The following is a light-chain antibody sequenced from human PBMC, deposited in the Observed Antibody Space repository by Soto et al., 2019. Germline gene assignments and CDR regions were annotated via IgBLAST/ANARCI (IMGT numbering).Light chain of an antibody. J-gene: IGKJ2*01. Sequence: EIVLTQSPGTLSLSPGERATLSCRTSQTVSSTYLAWYQQKRGQAPRLLIYGTSNRATGIPDRFSGSGPGTHSTLTITSMEPEDLPVYHCQLYCSSPLYSFAQGPDLEIK. CDR1: QTVSSTY. CDR3: QLYCSSPLYS. V-gene: IGKV3-20*01. CDR2: GTS.